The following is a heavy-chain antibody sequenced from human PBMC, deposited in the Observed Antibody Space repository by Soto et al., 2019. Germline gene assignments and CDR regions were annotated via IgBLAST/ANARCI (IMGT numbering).Heavy chain of an antibody. CDR2: ISYDGSNK. CDR3: ARPVVAEKGGFYV. CDR1: GFTFSSYA. J-gene: IGHJ1*01. Sequence: QVQLVESGGGVVQPGRSLRLSCAASGFTFSSYAMHWVRQAPGKGLEWVAVISYDGSNKYYADSVKGRFTISRDNSKNTLYLQRSSVGAEDTAVYYGARPVVAEKGGFYVWGQGTLVTVSS. V-gene: IGHV3-30-3*01. D-gene: IGHD3-16*01.